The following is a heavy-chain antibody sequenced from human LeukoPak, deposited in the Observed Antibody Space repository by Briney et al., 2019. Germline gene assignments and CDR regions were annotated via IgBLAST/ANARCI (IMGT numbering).Heavy chain of an antibody. V-gene: IGHV3-33*01. Sequence: PGGSLRLSCAASGFTSSSYGMHWVRQAPGKGLEWVAVIWYDGSNKYYADSVKGRFTISRDNSKNTLYLQMNSLRAEDTAVYYCARGGSSIPFDPWGQGTLVTVSS. D-gene: IGHD2-2*02. CDR3: ARGGSSIPFDP. J-gene: IGHJ5*02. CDR2: IWYDGSNK. CDR1: GFTSSSYG.